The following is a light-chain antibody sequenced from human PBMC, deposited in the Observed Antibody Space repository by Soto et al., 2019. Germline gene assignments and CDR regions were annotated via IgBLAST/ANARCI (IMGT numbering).Light chain of an antibody. CDR3: QHGKYWLRT. V-gene: IGKV3-15*01. J-gene: IGKJ1*01. Sequence: EKVITHPPATLSVSPEARATLSCRASQSVSRDLAWYQQKAGQAPRLLIYGASTRATGIPARFSGSGYGTVGTINISIQQSEDGVVYCGQHGKYWLRTFGQGTKVDIK. CDR1: QSVSRD. CDR2: GAS.